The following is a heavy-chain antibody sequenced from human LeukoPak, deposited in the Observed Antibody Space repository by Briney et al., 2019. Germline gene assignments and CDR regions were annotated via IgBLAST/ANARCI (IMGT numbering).Heavy chain of an antibody. Sequence: SLRLSCAASGFTFGDYAMSWVRQAPGKGLEWVGFIRSKAYGGTTEYAASVKGRFTISRDDSKSIAYLQMNSLKTEDTAVYYCTREPITMVRGLDYWGQGTLVTVSS. V-gene: IGHV3-49*04. J-gene: IGHJ4*02. D-gene: IGHD3-10*01. CDR1: GFTFGDYA. CDR3: TREPITMVRGLDY. CDR2: IRSKAYGGTT.